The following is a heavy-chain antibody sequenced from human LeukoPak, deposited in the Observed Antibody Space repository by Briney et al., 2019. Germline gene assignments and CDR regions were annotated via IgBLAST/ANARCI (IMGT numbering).Heavy chain of an antibody. V-gene: IGHV1-24*01. D-gene: IGHD4-17*01. CDR3: ATDGYGVIRRYFQH. CDR2: FDPEDGET. J-gene: IGHJ1*01. Sequence: ASVKVSCKVSGYTLTELSMHWVRQAPGKGLEWMGGFDPEDGETIYAQKFQGRVTMTEDTSTDTAYMELSSLRSEDTAVYYCATDGYGVIRRYFQHWGQGTLVTVSS. CDR1: GYTLTELS.